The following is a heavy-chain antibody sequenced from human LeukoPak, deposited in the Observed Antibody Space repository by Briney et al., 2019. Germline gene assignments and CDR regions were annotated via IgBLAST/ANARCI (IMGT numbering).Heavy chain of an antibody. CDR2: IYYSGST. V-gene: IGHV4-39*07. D-gene: IGHD6-13*01. J-gene: IGHJ5*02. Sequence: SETLSLTCTVSGGSISSSSYYWGWIRQPPGKGLEWIGSIYYSGSTYYNPSLKSRVTISVDTSKNQFSLKLSSVTAADTAVYYCARWGYSSSWYGGNWFDPWGQGTLVTVSS. CDR3: ARWGYSSSWYGGNWFDP. CDR1: GGSISSSSYY.